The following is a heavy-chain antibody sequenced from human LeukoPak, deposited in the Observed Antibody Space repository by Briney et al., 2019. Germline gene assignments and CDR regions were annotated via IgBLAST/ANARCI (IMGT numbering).Heavy chain of an antibody. V-gene: IGHV3-21*01. CDR3: ARDPTTVTTDSFY. D-gene: IGHD4-17*01. J-gene: IGHJ4*02. Sequence: PGGSLRLSCTASGFTFGDYAMSWFRQAPGKGLEWVSSISSSSSYIYYADSVKGRFTISRDNAKNSLYLQMNSLRAEDTAVYYCARDPTTVTTDSFYWGQGTLVTVSS. CDR2: ISSSSSYI. CDR1: GFTFGDYA.